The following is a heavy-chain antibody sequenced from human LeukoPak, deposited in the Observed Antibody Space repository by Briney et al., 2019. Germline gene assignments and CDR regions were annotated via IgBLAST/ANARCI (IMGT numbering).Heavy chain of an antibody. D-gene: IGHD3-22*01. J-gene: IGHJ6*02. CDR3: ARYYDSSGYQDYYYYYGMDV. CDR2: IKQDGSEK. Sequence: GGSLRLSCAASGFTFSSYWMSWVRQAPGKGLEWVANIKQDGSEKYYVDSVKGRFTISRDNSKNTLYLQMNSLRAEDTAVYYCARYYDSSGYQDYYYYYGMDVWGQGTTVTVSS. V-gene: IGHV3-7*03. CDR1: GFTFSSYW.